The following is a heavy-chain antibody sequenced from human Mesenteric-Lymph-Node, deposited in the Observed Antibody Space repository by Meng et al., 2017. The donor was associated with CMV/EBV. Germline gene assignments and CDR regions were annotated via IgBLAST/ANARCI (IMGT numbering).Heavy chain of an antibody. V-gene: IGHV1-69*02. J-gene: IGHJ5*02. CDR2: IIPILGIA. CDR3: AGGIAAAGSRWFDP. CDR1: GGTFSSYT. D-gene: IGHD6-13*01. Sequence: QLVQSGAEVKKPGSSVKLSSKPSGGTFSSYTISWVRQTPGQGLEGMGRIIPILGIANYAQKFQGRVTITADKSTSTAYMELSSLRSEDKAVYYCAGGIAAAGSRWFDPWGQGTLVTVSS.